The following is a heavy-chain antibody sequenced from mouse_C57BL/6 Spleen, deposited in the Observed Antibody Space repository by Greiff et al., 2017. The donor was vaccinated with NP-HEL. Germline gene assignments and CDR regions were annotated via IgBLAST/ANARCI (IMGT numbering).Heavy chain of an antibody. D-gene: IGHD2-4*01. CDR2: IWSGGST. CDR1: GFSLTSYC. J-gene: IGHJ3*01. CDR3: APDYDAWFAY. Sequence: VQLQQSGPGLVQPSQSLSITCTVSGFSLTSYCVHWVRQSPGKGLEWLGVIWSGGSTDYNAAFISRLSISKDNSNSQVFFKMNSLQADDTAIYYCAPDYDAWFAYWGQGTLVTVSA. V-gene: IGHV2-2*01.